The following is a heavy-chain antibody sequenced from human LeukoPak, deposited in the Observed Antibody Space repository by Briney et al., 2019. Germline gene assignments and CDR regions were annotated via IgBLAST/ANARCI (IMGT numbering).Heavy chain of an antibody. D-gene: IGHD3-10*01. J-gene: IGHJ3*02. Sequence: KSGGSLRLSCAASGFTFSSYSMNWVRQAPGKGLEWVSSISSSSSYIYYADSVKGRFTISRDNAKNSLYLQMNSLRAEDTAVYYCARIRFGELLFGAFDIWGQGTMVTVSS. CDR3: ARIRFGELLFGAFDI. CDR1: GFTFSSYS. CDR2: ISSSSSYI. V-gene: IGHV3-21*01.